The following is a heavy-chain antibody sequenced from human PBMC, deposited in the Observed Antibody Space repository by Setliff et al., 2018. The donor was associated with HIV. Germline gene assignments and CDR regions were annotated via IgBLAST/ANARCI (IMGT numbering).Heavy chain of an antibody. V-gene: IGHV1-2*04. CDR3: ARGMDYYDTSGYYQYYFDY. Sequence: ASVKVSCKASGYTFTSYGVSWVRQAPGQGLEWMGWINPKSDGTNYAQKFQGWITMTMDTSISTAYMELSRLRSDDTAVYYCARGMDYYDTSGYYQYYFDYWGQGTLVTVSS. D-gene: IGHD3-22*01. CDR1: GYTFTSYG. CDR2: INPKSDGT. J-gene: IGHJ4*02.